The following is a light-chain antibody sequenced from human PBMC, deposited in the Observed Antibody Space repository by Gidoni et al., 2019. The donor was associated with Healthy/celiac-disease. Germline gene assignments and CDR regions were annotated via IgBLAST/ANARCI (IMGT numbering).Light chain of an antibody. V-gene: IGKV2-30*02. J-gene: IGKJ4*01. Sequence: DVVMSKCAVSGRGTLGQPASISCRSSQSLVHSDGNTYLNWFQQRPGQSPRRLIYKVSNRDSGVPDRFSASGSGPDFTLKLGRVEAEVVFLYSCMQGTPWPLTFGGGTKVAI. CDR1: QSLVHSDGNTY. CDR2: KVS. CDR3: MQGTPWPLT.